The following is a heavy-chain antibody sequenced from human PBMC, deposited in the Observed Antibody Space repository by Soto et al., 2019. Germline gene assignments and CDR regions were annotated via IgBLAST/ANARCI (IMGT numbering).Heavy chain of an antibody. CDR1: GGSISSGGYY. V-gene: IGHV4-31*03. D-gene: IGHD6-13*01. J-gene: IGHJ4*02. CDR2: IYYSGST. CDR3: SSSFCVAAGGTFYY. Sequence: SETLSLTCTVSGGSISSGGYYWSWIRQHPGKGLEWIGYIYYSGSTYYNPSLKSRVTISVDTSKNQFSLKLTSVTAADTAVYYCSSSFCVAAGGTFYYWGQGTLVIVSS.